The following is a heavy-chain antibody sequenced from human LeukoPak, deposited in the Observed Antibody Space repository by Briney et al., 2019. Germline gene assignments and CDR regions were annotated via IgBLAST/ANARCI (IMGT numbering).Heavy chain of an antibody. D-gene: IGHD3-10*02. CDR1: GFTFSSYE. J-gene: IGHJ6*04. CDR2: ISSSGSTI. Sequence: AGGSLTLSCAASGFTFSSYEMNWVRQAPGKGLEWVSCISSSGSTIYYADSVKGRFTISRDNAKNSLYLQMNSLRAEDTAVYYCAELGITMIGGVWGKGTTVTISS. CDR3: AELGITMIGGV. V-gene: IGHV3-48*03.